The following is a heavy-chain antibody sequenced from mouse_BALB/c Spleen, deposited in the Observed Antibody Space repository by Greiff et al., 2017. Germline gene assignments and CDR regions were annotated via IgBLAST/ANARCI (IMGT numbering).Heavy chain of an antibody. D-gene: IGHD2-4*01. V-gene: IGHV5-6*01. Sequence: EVHLVESGGDLVKPGGSLKLSCAASGFTFSSYGMSWVRQTPDKRLEWVATISSGGSYTYYPDSVKGRFTISRDNAKNTLYLQMSSLKSEDTAMYYCARDYGGFDYWGQGTTLTVSS. J-gene: IGHJ2*01. CDR3: ARDYGGFDY. CDR2: ISSGGSYT. CDR1: GFTFSSYG.